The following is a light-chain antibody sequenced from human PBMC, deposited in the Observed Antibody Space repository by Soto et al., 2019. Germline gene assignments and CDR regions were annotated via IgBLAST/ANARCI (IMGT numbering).Light chain of an antibody. V-gene: IGLV1-40*01. CDR2: GNT. Sequence: HSVLTQPPSVSGAPGHRVTISCTGTYSNIGEGYQVHWYQQLPGAAPKLLISGNTDRPSGVPDRFSASKSGTSASLAISGLQPEDEADYYCQTYDSRLDGSVFGGGTKLTVL. CDR1: YSNIGEGYQ. J-gene: IGLJ3*02. CDR3: QTYDSRLDGSV.